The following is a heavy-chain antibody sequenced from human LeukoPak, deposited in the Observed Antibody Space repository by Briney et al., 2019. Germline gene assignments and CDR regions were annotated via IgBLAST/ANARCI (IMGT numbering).Heavy chain of an antibody. CDR3: AKSPYDSSGYYMDY. J-gene: IGHJ4*02. Sequence: PGGSLRLSCAASGFTFSSYAMSWVRQAPGKGLEWVSAISGSGVSTYYADSVKGRFTISRDNSKNTLYLQMNSLRAEDTAVYYCAKSPYDSSGYYMDYWGQGNLVTVSS. V-gene: IGHV3-23*01. D-gene: IGHD3-22*01. CDR2: ISGSGVST. CDR1: GFTFSSYA.